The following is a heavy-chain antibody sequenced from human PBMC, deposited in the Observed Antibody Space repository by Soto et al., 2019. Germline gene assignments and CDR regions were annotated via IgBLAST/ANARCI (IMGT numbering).Heavy chain of an antibody. CDR1: GFTFSDYY. V-gene: IGHV3-11*05. CDR2: ISSSSSYT. CDR3: ARDLKSYYGSGSYYSPGDYFDY. J-gene: IGHJ4*02. D-gene: IGHD3-10*01. Sequence: PGGSLRLSCAASGFTFSDYYMSWIRQAPGKGLEWVSYISSSSSYTNYADSVKGRFTISRDNAKNSLYLQMNSLRAEDTAVYYCARDLKSYYGSGSYYSPGDYFDYWGQGTLVTVSS.